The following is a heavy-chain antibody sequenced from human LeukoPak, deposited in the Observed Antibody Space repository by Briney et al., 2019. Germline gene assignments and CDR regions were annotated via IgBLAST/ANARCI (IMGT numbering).Heavy chain of an antibody. CDR3: ARDLGRSCSGGSCYDVPVLDY. CDR1: GFTFSSYT. D-gene: IGHD2-15*01. V-gene: IGHV3-48*01. CDR2: ISPSSSSI. J-gene: IGHJ4*02. Sequence: GGSLRLSCAASGFTFSSYTMNWVRQAPGKGLEWVTYISPSSSSIKSADSVKGRFTISRDNAKNSLYLQMNSLRAEDTAVYYCARDLGRSCSGGSCYDVPVLDYWGQGTLVTVSS.